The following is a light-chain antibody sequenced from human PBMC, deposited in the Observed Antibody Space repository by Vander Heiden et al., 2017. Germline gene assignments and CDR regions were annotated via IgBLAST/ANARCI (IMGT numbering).Light chain of an antibody. CDR2: DDS. CDR3: QVWDSDNDHVV. J-gene: IGLJ2*01. CDR1: NIGRKS. Sequence: SYVLTQPPSVSVAPRQTARITCGGNNIGRKSVHWHQQKPGQAPVLVVYDDSDRPSGIPGRFSGSNSGNTATMTISRVEAGDEADYYCQVWDSDNDHVVFGGGTKLTVL. V-gene: IGLV3-21*02.